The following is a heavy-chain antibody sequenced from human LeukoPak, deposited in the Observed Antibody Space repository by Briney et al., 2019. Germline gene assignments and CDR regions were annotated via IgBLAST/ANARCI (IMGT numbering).Heavy chain of an antibody. CDR3: ARSVPDYTRFDF. D-gene: IGHD4-11*01. CDR1: GITFSTYA. Sequence: GGSLRLSCVASGITFSTYAMSWVRQAPGKGLEWVSVISSSGSSTYYADSVKGRFTISRDNLKNTLYLQMNSLRAEDTAVYYCARSVPDYTRFDFWGQGALVTVSS. J-gene: IGHJ4*02. V-gene: IGHV3-23*01. CDR2: ISSSGSST.